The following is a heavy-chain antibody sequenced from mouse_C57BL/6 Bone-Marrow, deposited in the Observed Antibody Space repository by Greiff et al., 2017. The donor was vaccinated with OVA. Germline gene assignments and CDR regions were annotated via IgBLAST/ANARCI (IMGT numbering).Heavy chain of an antibody. Sequence: ESGPGLVKPSQSLSLTCSVTGYSITSGYYWNWIRQFPGNKLEWMGYISYDGSNNYNPSLKNRISITRDTSKNQFFLKLNSVTTEDTATYYCARDGYPFYYAMDYWGQGTSVTVSS. CDR1: GYSITSGYY. CDR2: ISYDGSN. J-gene: IGHJ4*01. CDR3: ARDGYPFYYAMDY. V-gene: IGHV3-6*01. D-gene: IGHD2-2*01.